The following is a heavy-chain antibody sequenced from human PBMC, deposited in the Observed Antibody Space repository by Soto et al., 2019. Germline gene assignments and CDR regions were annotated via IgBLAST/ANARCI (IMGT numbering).Heavy chain of an antibody. CDR2: IKQGGNEK. D-gene: IGHD3-16*01. Sequence: GGSLRLSCAASGFSFSTYLMSWVRQAPGKGLEWVANIKQGGNEKFYVDSVKGRFTISRDNDKKSLYLQMDSLRVEDTAVYYCVGALTYEVPYYYYGMDVWGQETTVTVSS. J-gene: IGHJ6*02. V-gene: IGHV3-7*01. CDR3: VGALTYEVPYYYYGMDV. CDR1: GFSFSTYL.